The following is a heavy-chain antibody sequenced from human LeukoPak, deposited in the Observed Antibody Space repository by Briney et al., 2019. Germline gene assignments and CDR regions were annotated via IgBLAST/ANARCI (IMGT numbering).Heavy chain of an antibody. CDR1: GDSITNGNW. Sequence: PSGTLSLTCAVSGDSITNGNWWSWVRQPPGKGLDWIGEIYHSGRTNYGPSLKSRVIISVDKSKNQFSLKLNSVTAADTAVYYCARAGGADRYYFDYWGQGTLVTVSS. V-gene: IGHV4-4*02. CDR3: ARAGGADRYYFDY. J-gene: IGHJ4*02. D-gene: IGHD3-16*01. CDR2: IYHSGRT.